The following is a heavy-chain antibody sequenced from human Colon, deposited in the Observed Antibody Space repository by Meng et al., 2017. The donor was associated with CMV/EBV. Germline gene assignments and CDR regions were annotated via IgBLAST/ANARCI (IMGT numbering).Heavy chain of an antibody. V-gene: IGHV1-46*01. J-gene: IGHJ5*02. D-gene: IGHD2-15*01. CDR2: INPSGGGT. CDR1: GYTFTRYY. Sequence: ASVQVSCKASGYTFTRYYMQWVRQAPGQGLEWLGMINPSGGGTNYAQKFQGRVTMTRDTSTSTVYLEVSSLRSEDTAVYYCARGVVDVRMAQTTWFDPWGQGTQVTVSS. CDR3: ARGVVDVRMAQTTWFDP.